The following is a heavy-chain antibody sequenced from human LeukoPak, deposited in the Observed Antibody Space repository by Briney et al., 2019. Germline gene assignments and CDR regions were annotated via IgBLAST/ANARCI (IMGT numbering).Heavy chain of an antibody. V-gene: IGHV3-23*01. CDR2: ISGSGGST. Sequence: GGSLRLSCAASGFTFSSYGMSWVRQAPGKGLEWVSAISGSGGSTYYADSVKGRFTISRDNSKNTLYLQMNSLRAEDTAVYYCAKDQGGYSSGWYDFPMEFDYWGQGTLVTVSS. CDR1: GFTFSSYG. J-gene: IGHJ4*02. D-gene: IGHD6-19*01. CDR3: AKDQGGYSSGWYDFPMEFDY.